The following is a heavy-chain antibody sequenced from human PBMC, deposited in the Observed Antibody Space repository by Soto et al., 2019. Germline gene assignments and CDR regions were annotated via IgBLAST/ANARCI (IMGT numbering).Heavy chain of an antibody. CDR3: ARGIVVVPAANLFAY. CDR2: ISSSSSTI. V-gene: IGHV3-48*01. J-gene: IGHJ4*02. Sequence: PGGSLRLSCAASGFNFSSYSMNWVRQAPGKGLEWVSYISSSSSTIYYADSVKGRFTISRDNAKNSLYLEMNSLRAEDTALFYFARGIVVVPAANLFAYRGQGTLVPVSS. CDR1: GFNFSSYS. D-gene: IGHD2-2*01.